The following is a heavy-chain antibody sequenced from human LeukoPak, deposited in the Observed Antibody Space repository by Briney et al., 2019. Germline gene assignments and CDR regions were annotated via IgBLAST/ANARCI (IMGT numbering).Heavy chain of an antibody. CDR2: IGYDGVNK. CDR1: GFTFSSYP. J-gene: IGHJ6*04. V-gene: IGHV3-30*14. Sequence: PGGSLRLYCAASGFTFSSYPMHWVRQAPGKVLKWVAVIGYDGVNKFYTDSVKGRFTISRDDSKNTLYLQMNSLRAGDTAVYYCARGHQETGSGSYYPSAYYYYGMDVWGKGTSVIVSS. CDR3: ARGHQETGSGSYYPSAYYYYGMDV. D-gene: IGHD3-10*01.